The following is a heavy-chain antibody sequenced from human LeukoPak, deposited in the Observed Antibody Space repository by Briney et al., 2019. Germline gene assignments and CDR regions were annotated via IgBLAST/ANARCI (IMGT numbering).Heavy chain of an antibody. CDR2: IIPIFGTA. V-gene: IGHV1-69*13. J-gene: IGHJ3*02. CDR3: AREGGTNGGAFDI. CDR1: GGTFSSYA. Sequence: GASVNVSCKASGGTFSSYAISWVRQAPGQGLEWMGGIIPIFGTANYAQKFQGRVTITADESTSTAYMELSSLRSEDTAVYYCAREGGTNGGAFDIWGQGTMVTVSS. D-gene: IGHD1-7*01.